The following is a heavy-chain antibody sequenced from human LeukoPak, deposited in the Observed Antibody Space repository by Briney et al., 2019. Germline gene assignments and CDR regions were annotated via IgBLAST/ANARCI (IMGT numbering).Heavy chain of an antibody. CDR1: GVSISSYY. V-gene: IGHV4-4*07. J-gene: IGHJ4*02. Sequence: SETLSLTCTVSGVSISSYYWSWIRQPAGKGLEWIGRISTSGSTNYNPSLKSRVTMSVDTSKNQFSLNVSSVTAADTAVYYCAREGGHCSSTSCYTRQGGFDYWGQGTLVTVSS. D-gene: IGHD2-2*02. CDR3: AREGGHCSSTSCYTRQGGFDY. CDR2: ISTSGST.